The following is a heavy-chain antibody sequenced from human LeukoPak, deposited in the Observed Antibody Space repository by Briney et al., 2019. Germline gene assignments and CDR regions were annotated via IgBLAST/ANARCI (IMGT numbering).Heavy chain of an antibody. J-gene: IGHJ6*03. V-gene: IGHV4-4*09. CDR2: IYTDGST. Sequence: SETLSLTCSASGGSISSYYWSWIGQPPGKGLEWLAFIYTDGSTIYNPSLKSRVTISVDTSSNQFSLKLSSVTAADTAVYFCAKTGNGYDPLYYDYYMDVWGKGTTVTVSS. CDR1: GGSISSYY. CDR3: AKTGNGYDPLYYDYYMDV. D-gene: IGHD5-12*01.